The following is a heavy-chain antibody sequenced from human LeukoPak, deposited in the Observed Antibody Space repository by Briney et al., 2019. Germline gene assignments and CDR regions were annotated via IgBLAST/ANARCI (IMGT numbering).Heavy chain of an antibody. Sequence: GGSLRLSCAASGFTFSSYAMSWVRQAPGKGLEWVSTFSGSGGSTYYADSVKGRFTISRDNSKNTLYLQMNSLRAEDTAVYYCASSFSGWYPYYFDYWGQGTLATVSS. J-gene: IGHJ4*02. D-gene: IGHD6-19*01. CDR3: ASSFSGWYPYYFDY. V-gene: IGHV3-23*01. CDR2: FSGSGGST. CDR1: GFTFSSYA.